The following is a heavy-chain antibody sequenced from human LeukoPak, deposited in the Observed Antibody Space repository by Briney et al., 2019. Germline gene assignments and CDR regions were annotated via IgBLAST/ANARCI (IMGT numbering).Heavy chain of an antibody. CDR1: GFTFSSYS. CDR3: ARERFGWVQSKAFGAFDI. V-gene: IGHV3-21*01. Sequence: GGSLRLSCAASGFTFSSYSMNWVRQAPGKGLEWDSSISSSSSYIYYADSVKGRFTISRDNAKNSLYLQMNSLRAEDTAVYYCARERFGWVQSKAFGAFDIWGQWTMVTVSS. CDR2: ISSSSSYI. D-gene: IGHD5-24*01. J-gene: IGHJ3*02.